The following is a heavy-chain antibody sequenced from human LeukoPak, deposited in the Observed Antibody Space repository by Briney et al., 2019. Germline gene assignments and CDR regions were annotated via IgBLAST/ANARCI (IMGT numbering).Heavy chain of an antibody. V-gene: IGHV4-38-2*01. Sequence: SETLSLTCAVSGYSISSGYHWGWVRQPPGKGLEWIGSIYHSGKTYYNPSLKGRVTISVDTSMNQFSLKLSSVTAADTAVYYCARTLYCSGTTCYSPELFHSWGQGTLVTVSS. CDR3: ARTLYCSGTTCYSPELFHS. D-gene: IGHD2-15*01. J-gene: IGHJ4*02. CDR1: GYSISSGYH. CDR2: IYHSGKT.